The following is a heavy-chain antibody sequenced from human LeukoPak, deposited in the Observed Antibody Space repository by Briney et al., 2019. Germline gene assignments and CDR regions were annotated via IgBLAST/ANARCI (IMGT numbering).Heavy chain of an antibody. CDR2: ISSNGDNT. Sequence: GGSLRLSCSASGFTFSTYVMHWVRQAPGKGLEYVSAISSNGDNTYYADSVKGRFTISRDNSKNTLYLQMSSLRADDTAVYYCVRGMGHWRQGGLVTVCS. J-gene: IGHJ4*02. CDR1: GFTFSTYV. CDR3: VRGMGH. D-gene: IGHD5-24*01. V-gene: IGHV3-64D*06.